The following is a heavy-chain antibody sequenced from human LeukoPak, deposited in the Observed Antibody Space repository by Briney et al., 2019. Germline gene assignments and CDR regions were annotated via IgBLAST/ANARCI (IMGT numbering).Heavy chain of an antibody. CDR2: IKSRNRGETI. CDR3: TTDGSTTLSNTFDY. D-gene: IGHD1-26*01. CDR1: GFTFSDAW. Sequence: GGSLRVSCAASGFTFSDAWMNWVRLAQGKGLEGVGRIKSRNRGETIDYAAPVKGRFTISRDDSKTTVYLQMNSLKTEDTAIYYCTTDGSTTLSNTFDYWGQGTLVTVSS. V-gene: IGHV3-15*01. J-gene: IGHJ4*02.